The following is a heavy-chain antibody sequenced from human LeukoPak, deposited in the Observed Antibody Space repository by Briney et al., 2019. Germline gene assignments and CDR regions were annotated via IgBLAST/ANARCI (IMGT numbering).Heavy chain of an antibody. J-gene: IGHJ4*01. CDR1: GGSLSTYY. Sequence: PSETLSLTCTVSGGSLSTYYWSWIRQSAGKGLEWMGRIYASGSADYNPSLQSRVTLSADTSKNQLSLRRSSVTAADTAVYYCARDSGSMGQNWGQEPWSPSPQ. D-gene: IGHD1-26*01. V-gene: IGHV4-4*07. CDR3: ARDSGSMGQN. CDR2: IYASGSA.